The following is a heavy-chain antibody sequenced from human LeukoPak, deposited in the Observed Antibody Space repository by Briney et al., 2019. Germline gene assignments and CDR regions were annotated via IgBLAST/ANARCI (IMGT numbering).Heavy chain of an antibody. CDR3: ARGGSGYDLGYYYYMDV. Sequence: LETLSLTCAVSGYSISSGYYWGWIRQPPGKGLEWIGSIYHSGSTYYNPSLKSRVTISVDTSKNLFSLKLSSVTAADTAVYYCARGGSGYDLGYYYYMDVWGKGTTVTVSS. D-gene: IGHD5-12*01. V-gene: IGHV4-38-2*01. CDR2: IYHSGST. CDR1: GYSISSGYY. J-gene: IGHJ6*03.